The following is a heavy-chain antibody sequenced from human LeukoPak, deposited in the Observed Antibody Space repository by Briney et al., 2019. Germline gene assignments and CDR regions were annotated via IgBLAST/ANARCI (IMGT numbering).Heavy chain of an antibody. J-gene: IGHJ4*02. CDR1: GFTFSSYA. V-gene: IGHV3-23*01. CDR2: ISGSGGST. Sequence: PAGSLRLSCAASGFTFSSYAMSWVRQAPGKGLEWVSAISGSGGSTYYADSVKGQFTISRDNSKNTLYLQMNSLRAEDTAVYYCAKGITGYYYDSGLDYWGQGTLVTVSS. D-gene: IGHD3-22*01. CDR3: AKGITGYYYDSGLDY.